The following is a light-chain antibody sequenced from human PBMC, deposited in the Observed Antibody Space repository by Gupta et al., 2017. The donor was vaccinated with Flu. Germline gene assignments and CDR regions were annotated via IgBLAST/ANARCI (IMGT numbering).Light chain of an antibody. V-gene: IGLV3-25*03. Sequence: SSELTQPPSLSVSPGQTATITCSGDTLSTQYTYWYQQKPGQAPILVIFKDTERPSGIPERFSASNSGTTVTLTISGVQAEDEAAYYCQSADGSGSYVVFGGGTQLTV. CDR2: KDT. CDR3: QSADGSGSYVV. J-gene: IGLJ3*02. CDR1: TLSTQY.